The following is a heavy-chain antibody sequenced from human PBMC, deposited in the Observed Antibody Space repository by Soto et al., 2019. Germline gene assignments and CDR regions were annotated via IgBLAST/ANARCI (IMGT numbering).Heavy chain of an antibody. CDR2: ILYDGINT. V-gene: IGHV3-30*18. Sequence: QVQLVESGGGVVQPGRSLRLSCAASGFTFSNYGMHWVRQAPGKGLEWVAAILYDGINTYYADSVKGRFTISRDNSKNTLYLEMNSLRAEDTAVYHCAKTRDGYSFYYFYGMDVWGQGTTVTVSS. CDR1: GFTFSNYG. D-gene: IGHD4-4*01. CDR3: AKTRDGYSFYYFYGMDV. J-gene: IGHJ6*02.